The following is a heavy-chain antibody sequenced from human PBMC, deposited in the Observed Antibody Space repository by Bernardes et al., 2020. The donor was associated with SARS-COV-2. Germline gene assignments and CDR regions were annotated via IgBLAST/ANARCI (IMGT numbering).Heavy chain of an antibody. CDR2: INPNTGGT. J-gene: IGHJ4*02. D-gene: IGHD2-21*02. CDR3: ARTRTTISTTGIPVDY. V-gene: IGHV1-2*02. CDR1: GYTFTGYF. Sequence: ASVKVSCKASGYTFTGYFIHWVRQAPGQRLEWMGWINPNTGGTNHVQKFQGRVTMTRDTSITTAYMELSRLGSDDTAIYYCARTRTTISTTGIPVDYWGQGTLVTVSS.